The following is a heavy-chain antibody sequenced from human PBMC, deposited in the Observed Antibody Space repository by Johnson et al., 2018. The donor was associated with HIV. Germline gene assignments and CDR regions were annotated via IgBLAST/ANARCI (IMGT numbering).Heavy chain of an antibody. Sequence: VQLVESGGGLVQPGGSLRLSCAASGFTFSSYAMSWVRQAPGKGLEWVANIKQDGSEKYYVDSVKGRFTISRDNAKNSLYLQMNSLRAEDTALYYCARSDYVWGSYTRKGAFDIWGQGTMVTVSS. CDR1: GFTFSSYA. V-gene: IGHV3-7*03. J-gene: IGHJ3*02. CDR3: ARSDYVWGSYTRKGAFDI. D-gene: IGHD3-16*01. CDR2: IKQDGSEK.